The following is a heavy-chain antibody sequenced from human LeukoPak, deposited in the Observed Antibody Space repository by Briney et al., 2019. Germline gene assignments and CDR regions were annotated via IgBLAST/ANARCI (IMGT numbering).Heavy chain of an antibody. CDR3: ARALPSPLYSGSYADAFDI. D-gene: IGHD1-26*01. J-gene: IGHJ3*02. Sequence: GGSMRLSCAASGFTFSSYSMNWVRQAPGKGLEWVSSISSSSSYIYYADSVKGRFTISRDNAKNSLYLQMNSLRAEDTAVYYCARALPSPLYSGSYADAFDIWGQGIKVTVCS. V-gene: IGHV3-21*01. CDR2: ISSSSSYI. CDR1: GFTFSSYS.